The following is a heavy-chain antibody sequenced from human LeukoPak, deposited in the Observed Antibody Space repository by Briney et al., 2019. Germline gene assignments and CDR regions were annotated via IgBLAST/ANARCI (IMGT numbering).Heavy chain of an antibody. CDR3: AKDPARIAAAGTGYDY. D-gene: IGHD6-13*01. CDR2: ISGSGGST. CDR1: GFTFSSYA. Sequence: PGGSLRLSCAASGFTFSSYAMSWVRQAPGKGLEWVSAISGSGGSTYYVDSVKGRFTISRDNSKNTLYLQMNSLRAEDTAVYYCAKDPARIAAAGTGYDYWGQGTLVTVSS. J-gene: IGHJ4*02. V-gene: IGHV3-23*01.